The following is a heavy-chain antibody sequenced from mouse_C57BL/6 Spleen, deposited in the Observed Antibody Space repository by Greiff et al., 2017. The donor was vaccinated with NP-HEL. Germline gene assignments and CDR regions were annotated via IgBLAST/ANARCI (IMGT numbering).Heavy chain of an antibody. CDR3: AGDYYGSSYDWYFDV. CDR2: IYPRDGST. D-gene: IGHD1-1*01. Sequence: VKLVESDAELVKPGASVKISCKVSGYTFTDHTIHWMKQRPEQGLEWIGYIYPRDGSTKYNEKFKGKATLTADKSSSTAYMQLNSLTSEDSAVYFCAGDYYGSSYDWYFDVWGTGTTVTVSS. V-gene: IGHV1-78*01. J-gene: IGHJ1*03. CDR1: GYTFTDHT.